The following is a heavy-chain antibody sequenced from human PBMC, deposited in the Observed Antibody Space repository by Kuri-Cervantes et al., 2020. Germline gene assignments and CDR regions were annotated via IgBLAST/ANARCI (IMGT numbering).Heavy chain of an antibody. CDR2: IYHSGST. CDR3: ARETGWFDP. Sequence: SQTLSLTCAVSGGSISSGGYSWSWIRQPPGKGLEWIGYIYHSGSTYYNPSLKSRVTISVDRSKNQFSLKLSSVTAADTAVYYCARETGWFDPWGQGTLVTVSS. CDR1: GGSISSGGYS. V-gene: IGHV4-30-2*01. J-gene: IGHJ5*02. D-gene: IGHD1-1*01.